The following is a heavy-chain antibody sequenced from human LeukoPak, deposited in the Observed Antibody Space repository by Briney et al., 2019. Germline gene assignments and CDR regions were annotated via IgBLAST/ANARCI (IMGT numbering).Heavy chain of an antibody. CDR3: ARRGGSDSGFDF. V-gene: IGHV5-51*01. J-gene: IGHJ4*02. CDR2: IYPGDSET. CDR1: GYSFTTYW. Sequence: GESLKISCSGSGYSFTTYWIGWVRQMPGKGLECMGSIYPGDSETRYSPSFQGQVTIPADRSISTAYLQWSTLKASDTAMYYCARRGGSDSGFDFWGQGTLVTVSS. D-gene: IGHD5-12*01.